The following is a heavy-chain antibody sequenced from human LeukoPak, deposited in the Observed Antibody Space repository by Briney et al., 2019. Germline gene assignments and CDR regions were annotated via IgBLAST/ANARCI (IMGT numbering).Heavy chain of an antibody. D-gene: IGHD3-10*01. CDR3: ATYPFRGDTHYFDY. J-gene: IGHJ4*02. V-gene: IGHV4-59*01. CDR1: GGSFSGYY. Sequence: PSETLSLTCAVYGGSFSGYYWSWIRQPPGKGLEWIAYIYYSGSTNYNPSLKSRVTISVDTSKNQFSLKLSSVTAADTAVYYCATYPFRGDTHYFDYWGQGILVTVSS. CDR2: IYYSGST.